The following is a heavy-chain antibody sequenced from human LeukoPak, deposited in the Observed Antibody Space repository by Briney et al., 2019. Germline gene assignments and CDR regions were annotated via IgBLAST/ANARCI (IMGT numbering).Heavy chain of an antibody. CDR3: ARVYDFWSGMHAFDI. CDR1: GGSISSYY. D-gene: IGHD3-3*01. CDR2: IYYSGST. J-gene: IGHJ3*02. Sequence: PSETLSLTCTVSGGSISSYYWSWIRQPPGKGLEWIGYIYYSGSTNYNPSLKSRVTISVDTSKNQFSLKLSSVTAADTAVYYCARVYDFWSGMHAFDIWGQGTMVTVSS. V-gene: IGHV4-59*01.